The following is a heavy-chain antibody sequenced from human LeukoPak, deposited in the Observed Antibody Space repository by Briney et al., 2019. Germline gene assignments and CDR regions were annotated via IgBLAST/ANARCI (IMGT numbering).Heavy chain of an antibody. V-gene: IGHV3-48*04. Sequence: GGSLRLSCAASGFTFSSSAMNWVRQAPGKELEWVSYISSGTSTIYYADSVKGRFTISRDNAKNSLYLQMNSLRAEDTAVYYCARDVTYYGGDWFDPWGQGTLVTVSS. D-gene: IGHD4-23*01. J-gene: IGHJ5*02. CDR3: ARDVTYYGGDWFDP. CDR2: ISSGTSTI. CDR1: GFTFSSSA.